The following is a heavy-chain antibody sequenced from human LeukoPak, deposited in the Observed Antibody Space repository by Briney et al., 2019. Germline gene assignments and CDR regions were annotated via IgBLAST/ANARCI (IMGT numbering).Heavy chain of an antibody. D-gene: IGHD6-19*01. Sequence: ASVKVSCKASGYTFTCYYMHWVRQAPGQGLEWMGWINPNSGGTNYEQKFQGRVTMIRDTSISTAYMELSRLRSDDTAVYYCASESGWTPDAFDIWCQGTMVTVSS. CDR1: GYTFTCYY. J-gene: IGHJ3*02. CDR3: ASESGWTPDAFDI. V-gene: IGHV1-2*02. CDR2: INPNSGGT.